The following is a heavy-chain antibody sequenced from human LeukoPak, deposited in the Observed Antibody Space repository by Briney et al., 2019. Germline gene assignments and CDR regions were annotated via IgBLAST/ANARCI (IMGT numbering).Heavy chain of an antibody. CDR2: INPSGGST. Sequence: ASVKVSCKASGYTFTSYYMHWVRQAPGQGLEWMGIINPSGGSTSYAQKFQGRVTMTRDTSTSTVYIELSSLRSEDTAVYYCASSEGDTAMDYWGQGTLVTVSS. V-gene: IGHV1-46*01. CDR3: ASSEGDTAMDY. D-gene: IGHD5-18*01. J-gene: IGHJ4*02. CDR1: GYTFTSYY.